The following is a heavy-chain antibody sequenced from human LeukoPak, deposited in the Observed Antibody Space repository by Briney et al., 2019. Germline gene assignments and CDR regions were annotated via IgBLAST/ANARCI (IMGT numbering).Heavy chain of an antibody. D-gene: IGHD3-10*01. J-gene: IGHJ4*02. CDR1: GDSISSNNW. CDR2: IYHSGST. V-gene: IGHV4-4*02. Sequence: PSGTLSLTCAVSGDSISSNNWWNWVRQPPGKGLEWIGEIYHSGSTNYNPSLKSRVTISVDKSKNQFSLQLTSVTAADTAVYYCANNYGAGGYDYSGQGTLVTVSS. CDR3: ANNYGAGGYDY.